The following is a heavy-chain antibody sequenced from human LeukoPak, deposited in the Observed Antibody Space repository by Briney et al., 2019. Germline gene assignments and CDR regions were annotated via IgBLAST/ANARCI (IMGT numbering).Heavy chain of an antibody. V-gene: IGHV1-2*02. CDR1: GYTFIDFY. CDR3: ARDRRPYASGNYSP. CDR2: ISPKSGGT. J-gene: IGHJ5*02. Sequence: ASVTVSCKASGYTFIDFYMHWVRQAPGQGLEWMGWISPKSGGTNLAQKFQGRVTLTRDTPHNTAYLELSRLRFDDTAVYYCARDRRPYASGNYSPWGQGTMVTVSS. D-gene: IGHD3-10*01.